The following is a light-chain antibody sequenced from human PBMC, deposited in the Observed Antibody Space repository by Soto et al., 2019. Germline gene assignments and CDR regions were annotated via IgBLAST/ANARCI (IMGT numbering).Light chain of an antibody. J-gene: IGLJ1*01. Sequence: QSVLTQPPSASGTPGHRVTISCSGSSSNIGSNYVYWYQQLPGTAPKLLIYRNNQRPSGVPDRFSGSKSGTSASLAISGLRSADAADYYCAAWDDRVRGSYVFGTGTEVPVL. CDR2: RNN. V-gene: IGLV1-47*01. CDR3: AAWDDRVRGSYV. CDR1: SSNIGSNY.